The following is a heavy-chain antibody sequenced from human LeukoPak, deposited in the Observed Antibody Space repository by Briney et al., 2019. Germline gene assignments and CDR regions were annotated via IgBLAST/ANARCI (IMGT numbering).Heavy chain of an antibody. D-gene: IGHD2-21*02. Sequence: GGSLRLSCAASGFTFSSYWMSWVRQAPGEGLEWVANIKQDGSEIYYVDSVKGRFTISRDNAKNSLYPQMNSLRAEDTAVYYCARLYCGGDCYSVSPYWGQGTLVTVSS. J-gene: IGHJ4*02. CDR1: GFTFSSYW. CDR3: ARLYCGGDCYSVSPY. V-gene: IGHV3-7*03. CDR2: IKQDGSEI.